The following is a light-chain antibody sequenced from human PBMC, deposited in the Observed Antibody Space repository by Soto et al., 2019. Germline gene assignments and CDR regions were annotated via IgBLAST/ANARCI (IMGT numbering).Light chain of an antibody. Sequence: QSALTQPPSVSGSPGQSVAISCTGTSSDVGSNNRVSWYQQPPGTAPKLMIYDVSNRPSGIPDRFSGSKSANTASLTISGLQAEYEADYYCSSYTTSNTYVFGTGTKLTVL. V-gene: IGLV2-18*02. CDR2: DVS. J-gene: IGLJ1*01. CDR1: SSDVGSNNR. CDR3: SSYTTSNTYV.